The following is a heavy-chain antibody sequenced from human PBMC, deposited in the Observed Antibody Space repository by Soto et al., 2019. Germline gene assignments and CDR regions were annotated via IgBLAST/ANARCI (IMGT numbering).Heavy chain of an antibody. V-gene: IGHV4-30-4*02. D-gene: IGHD2-2*01. J-gene: IGHJ6*02. Sequence: SETLSLTCTVSGGSISYEYYHWTWIRQSPGKGLEWIGYIHYSGSIIYNPSFKSRVTISVDTSKNQFSLQLSSVTAADSAVYFCARARYQLLHPYYYGMDVWGQGTTVTVSS. CDR1: GGSISYEYYH. CDR3: ARARYQLLHPYYYGMDV. CDR2: IHYSGSI.